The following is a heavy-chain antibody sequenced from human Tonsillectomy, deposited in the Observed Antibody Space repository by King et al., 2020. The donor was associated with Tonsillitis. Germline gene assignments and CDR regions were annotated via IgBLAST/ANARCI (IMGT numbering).Heavy chain of an antibody. J-gene: IGHJ2*01. D-gene: IGHD2-2*01. V-gene: IGHV4-34*01. CDR2: INHRGST. CDR3: ARVDIVVVPAALSYFDL. Sequence: VQLQQWGAGLLKPSETLSLTCAVYGGSFSGYYWSWIRQPPGKGLEWIGEINHRGSTNYNPSLKSRVTISVDTSKKQFSLKLSSVTAADTAVYYCARVDIVVVPAALSYFDLWGRGTLVTVSS. CDR1: GGSFSGYY.